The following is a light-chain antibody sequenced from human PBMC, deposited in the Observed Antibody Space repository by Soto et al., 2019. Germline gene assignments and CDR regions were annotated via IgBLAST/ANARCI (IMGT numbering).Light chain of an antibody. CDR1: QSVTSRY. CDR3: QQYNNSPEYT. CDR2: GAS. V-gene: IGKV3-20*01. J-gene: IGKJ2*01. Sequence: EIVLTQSPGTLSLSPGERATLSCKASQSVTSRYLAWYQQKPGQAPRLLIYGASSRATGIPDRFSGSGSGTDLTLTISRLEPEDFEVYFCQQYNNSPEYTFGQGTKLEIK.